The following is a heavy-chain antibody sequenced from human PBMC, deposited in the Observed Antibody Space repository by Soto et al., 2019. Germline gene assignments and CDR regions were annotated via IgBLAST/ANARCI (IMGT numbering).Heavy chain of an antibody. D-gene: IGHD5-18*01. CDR2: ISGSGGST. CDR1: GFSFNSYA. V-gene: IGHV3-23*01. J-gene: IGHJ4*02. Sequence: PGGSLRLSCAASGFSFNSYAMSWVRQAPGKGLEWVSCISGSGGSTYYAGSVKGRFTISRDNAKNSLYLQMNSLRAEDTAVYYCARDYRSYGPFDYWGQGTLVTVSS. CDR3: ARDYRSYGPFDY.